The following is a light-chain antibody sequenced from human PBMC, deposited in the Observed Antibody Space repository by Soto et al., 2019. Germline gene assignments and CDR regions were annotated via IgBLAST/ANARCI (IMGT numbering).Light chain of an antibody. Sequence: QAASVSGSPGQSITISCTGTSSDVGVYNYVSWYQQHPRKAPKLIIYELSFRPSGVSNRFSGSKSGNTASLTISGLQAEDEADYYCSSYSSSSTWVFGGGTKVTVL. CDR1: SSDVGVYNY. V-gene: IGLV2-14*01. J-gene: IGLJ3*02. CDR2: ELS. CDR3: SSYSSSSTWV.